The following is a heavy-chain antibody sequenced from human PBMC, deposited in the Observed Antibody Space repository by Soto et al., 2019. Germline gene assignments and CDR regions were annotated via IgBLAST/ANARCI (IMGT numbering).Heavy chain of an antibody. CDR3: AKVISTGIHRGYLDY. D-gene: IGHD3-10*01. J-gene: IGHJ4*02. V-gene: IGHV3-23*01. Sequence: EVQLLESGGGLVQPGGSLSLSCAASGFTFSNNAMSWVRQAPGKGLGWVSLIGDSGGMPYYPESVKGRFTISTDTSRYTVYRQRTSLRVEDTAVYYCAKVISTGIHRGYLDYWGQGTLVGVSS. CDR2: IGDSGGMP. CDR1: GFTFSNNA.